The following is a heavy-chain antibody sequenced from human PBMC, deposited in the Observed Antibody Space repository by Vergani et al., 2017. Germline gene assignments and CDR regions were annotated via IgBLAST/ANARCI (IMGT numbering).Heavy chain of an antibody. V-gene: IGHV4-59*02. D-gene: IGHD3-10*01. J-gene: IGHJ4*02. CDR1: GASVNSYY. Sequence: QVKLQESGPGLVKPSETLSLTCTVSGASVNSYYWSWIRQPPGKGLEWMGYVSFRGDTLYDPPVKGRMTISLNTSSNQFSLYLTSVTAADTAGYYCARSRIYDGAGSPDYWGQGTLVTVSS. CDR2: VSFRGDT. CDR3: ARSRIYDGAGSPDY.